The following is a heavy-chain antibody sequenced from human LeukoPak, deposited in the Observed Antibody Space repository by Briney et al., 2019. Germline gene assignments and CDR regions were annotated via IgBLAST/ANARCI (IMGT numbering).Heavy chain of an antibody. CDR3: AKARGSGYYSSFDL. CDR1: GFTFSNYA. CDR2: FTGSGGST. J-gene: IGHJ2*01. V-gene: IGHV3-23*01. Sequence: GGSLRFSCAASGFTFSNYAMNWVRQAPGKGLEWVSAFTGSGGSTYYADSVKGRFTISRDNSKNTLFLQMNSLRAEDTAVYYCAKARGSGYYSSFDLWGRGTLVTVSS. D-gene: IGHD6-19*01.